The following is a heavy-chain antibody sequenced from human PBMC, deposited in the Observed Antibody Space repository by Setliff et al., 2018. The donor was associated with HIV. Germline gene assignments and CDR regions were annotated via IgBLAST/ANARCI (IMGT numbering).Heavy chain of an antibody. J-gene: IGHJ4*02. CDR2: IYSSGST. V-gene: IGHV4-4*07. CDR3: ARSGCTSCPMGY. D-gene: IGHD2-2*01. CDR1: GGSISSYY. Sequence: SETLSLTGTVSGGSISSYYWSWIRQPAGKGLEWIGRIYSSGSTNYNPSLESRVTMSVDTSKNQFSLNLRSLTAADTAVYYCARSGCTSCPMGYWGQGTLVTVSS.